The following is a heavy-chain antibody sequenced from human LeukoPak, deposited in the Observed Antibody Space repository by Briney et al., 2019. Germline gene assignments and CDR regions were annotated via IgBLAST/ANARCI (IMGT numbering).Heavy chain of an antibody. CDR1: GYTFTSYG. V-gene: IGHV1-18*01. Sequence: GASVKVSCKASGYTFTSYGISWVRQAPGQGLEWMGWISAYNGNTNYAQKLQGRVTMTTDTSTSTAYMELRSLRSDDTAVYYCARARGSGYSYAPSYFDYWGQGTLVTVSS. D-gene: IGHD5-18*01. J-gene: IGHJ4*02. CDR2: ISAYNGNT. CDR3: ARARGSGYSYAPSYFDY.